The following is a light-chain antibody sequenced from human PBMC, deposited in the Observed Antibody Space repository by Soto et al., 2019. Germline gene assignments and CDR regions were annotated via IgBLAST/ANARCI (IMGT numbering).Light chain of an antibody. J-gene: IGLJ3*02. CDR1: NSNLGSGYD. CDR2: GNT. V-gene: IGLV1-40*01. Sequence: QSVLTQPPSVSGAPGQRVTLSCTGSNSNLGSGYDVHWYQQIPGTAPKLLIHGNTNRPSGVPDRFSGSRSGTSASLAITGLQAKDEADYYCQSYDNSLSGWVFGGGTKLTVL. CDR3: QSYDNSLSGWV.